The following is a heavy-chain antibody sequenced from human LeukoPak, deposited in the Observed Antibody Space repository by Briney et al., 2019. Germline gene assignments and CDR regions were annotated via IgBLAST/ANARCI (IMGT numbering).Heavy chain of an antibody. V-gene: IGHV1-18*01. Sequence: ASVKVSCKASGYTFTSYAISWVRQAPGQGLEWMGWISAKNGDTHYVQNLQGRVTMTTDTSTSTAYMELRSLRSDDTAVYYCARSTNWEINYWGQGTLVTVSS. CDR3: ARSTNWEINY. J-gene: IGHJ4*02. D-gene: IGHD7-27*01. CDR2: ISAKNGDT. CDR1: GYTFTSYA.